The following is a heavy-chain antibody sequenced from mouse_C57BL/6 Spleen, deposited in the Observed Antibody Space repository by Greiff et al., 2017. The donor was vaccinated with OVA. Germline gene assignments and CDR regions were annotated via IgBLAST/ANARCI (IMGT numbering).Heavy chain of an antibody. CDR1: GFTFSSYA. Sequence: EVQLVESGGGLVKPGGSLKLSCAASGFTFSSYAMSWVRQTPEKRLEWVATISDGGSYTYYPDNVKGRFTISRDNAKNNLYLQMSHLKSEDTAMYYCARDRYYGSSPFAYWGQRTLVTVSA. V-gene: IGHV5-4*01. CDR3: ARDRYYGSSPFAY. CDR2: ISDGGSYT. J-gene: IGHJ3*01. D-gene: IGHD1-1*01.